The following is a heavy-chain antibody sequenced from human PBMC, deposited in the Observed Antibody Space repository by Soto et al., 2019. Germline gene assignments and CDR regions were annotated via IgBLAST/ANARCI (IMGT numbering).Heavy chain of an antibody. J-gene: IGHJ4*02. D-gene: IGHD3-3*01. CDR1: GGSFSGYY. V-gene: IGHV4-34*01. Sequence: PSETLSLTCAVYGGSFSGYYWSWIRQPPGKGLEWIGEINHSGSTNYNPSLKSRVTISVDTSKNQISLKLTSVTATDTAVYYCARLQNFVNWSFDHWGQGALVTVSS. CDR3: ARLQNFVNWSFDH. CDR2: INHSGST.